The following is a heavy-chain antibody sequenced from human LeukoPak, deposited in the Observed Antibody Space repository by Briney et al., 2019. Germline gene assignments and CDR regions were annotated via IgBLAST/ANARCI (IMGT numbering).Heavy chain of an antibody. D-gene: IGHD2-2*01. CDR1: GYTFTNYY. Sequence: GESLKISCKGSGYTFTNYYIGWVRQTPGKGLEWMGIISPGDSDARYSPSFQGQVTISADKSISTTYLRWSSLKGSDTAMYYCARRYCSSTSCNPYFFDYWGQGTLVTVSS. CDR3: ARRYCSSTSCNPYFFDY. J-gene: IGHJ4*02. V-gene: IGHV5-51*01. CDR2: ISPGDSDA.